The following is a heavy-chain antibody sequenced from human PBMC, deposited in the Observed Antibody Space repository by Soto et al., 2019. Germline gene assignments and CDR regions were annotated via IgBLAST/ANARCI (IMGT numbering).Heavy chain of an antibody. CDR2: ISGSGGST. CDR1: GFTFSSYA. CDR3: AKDRRFGELTYAFDI. J-gene: IGHJ3*02. V-gene: IGHV3-23*01. D-gene: IGHD3-10*01. Sequence: PGGSLRLSCAASGFTFSSYAMSWVRQAPGKGLEWVSAISGSGGSTYYADSAKGRFTISRDNSKNTLYLQMNSLRAEDTAVYYCAKDRRFGELTYAFDIWGQGTMVTVSS.